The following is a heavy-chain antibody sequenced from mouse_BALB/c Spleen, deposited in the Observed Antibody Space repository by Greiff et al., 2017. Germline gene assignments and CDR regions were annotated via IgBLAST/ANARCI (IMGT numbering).Heavy chain of an antibody. CDR2: IRLKSNNYAT. CDR3: TRQGNYVAMDY. V-gene: IGHV6-6*02. J-gene: IGHJ4*01. CDR1: GFTFSNYW. D-gene: IGHD2-1*01. Sequence: EVKVVESGGGLVQPGGSMKLSCVASGFTFSNYWMNWVRQSPEKGLEWVAEIRLKSNNYATHYAESVKGRFTISRDDSKSSVYLQMNNLRAEDTGIYYCTRQGNYVAMDYWGQGTSVTVSS.